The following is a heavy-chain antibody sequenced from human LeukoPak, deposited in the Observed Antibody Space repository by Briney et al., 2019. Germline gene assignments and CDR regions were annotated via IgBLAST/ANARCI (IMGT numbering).Heavy chain of an antibody. CDR2: ITTSTTVPHI. J-gene: IGHJ6*03. V-gene: IGHV3-21*01. CDR1: GFTFSTYS. D-gene: IGHD5-18*01. Sequence: GGSLRLSCAASGFTFSTYSMNWVRQAPGRGLEWVSSITTSTTVPHIFYADSVKGRFTISRDNAKNSLYLQMNSLRAEDTAVYYCARIPSGYTLGYGYYYYYMDVWGKGATVTVSS. CDR3: ARIPSGYTLGYGYYYYYMDV.